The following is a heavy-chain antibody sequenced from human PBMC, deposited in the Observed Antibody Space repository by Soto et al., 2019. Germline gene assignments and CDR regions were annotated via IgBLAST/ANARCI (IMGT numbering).Heavy chain of an antibody. Sequence: QVQLVQSGAEVKKPGASVKVSCKTSGYTFTRYYIQWVRQAPGQGLEWMGTINPSDGRTSYAQNFQGRVTLXXDXSXXTVYMDLSSLRSEDTAVYYCARKGAYGGKHDALDIWGQGTMVIVSS. V-gene: IGHV1-46*03. CDR3: ARKGAYGGKHDALDI. CDR1: GYTFTRYY. J-gene: IGHJ3*02. D-gene: IGHD4-17*01. CDR2: INPSDGRT.